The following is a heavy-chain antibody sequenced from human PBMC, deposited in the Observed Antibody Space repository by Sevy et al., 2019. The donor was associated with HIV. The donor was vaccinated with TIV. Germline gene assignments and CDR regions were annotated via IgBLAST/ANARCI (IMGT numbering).Heavy chain of an antibody. CDR2: IKSKTDGGTR. V-gene: IGHV3-15*01. CDR1: GFTFSNAW. Sequence: GGSLRLSCAASGFTFSNAWMSWVRQAPGKGLEWVGRIKSKTDGGTRDYAAPVKGRFTISRENSKNTVYLQMNSLKTEDTAVYYCTTDYYDSSGYYSPFDYWGQGTLVTVSS. CDR3: TTDYYDSSGYYSPFDY. D-gene: IGHD3-22*01. J-gene: IGHJ4*02.